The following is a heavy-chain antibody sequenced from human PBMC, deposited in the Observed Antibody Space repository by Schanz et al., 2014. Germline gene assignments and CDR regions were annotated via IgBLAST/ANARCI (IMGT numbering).Heavy chain of an antibody. J-gene: IGHJ4*02. V-gene: IGHV3-30*18. CDR2: VSSDGNND. D-gene: IGHD2-8*02. CDR1: GFTFSTHA. Sequence: VQLVESGGGVVQPGRSLRLSCAASGFTFSTHAMHWVRQAPGKGLEWVALVSSDGNNDYYTDSVKGRFTISRDNSKNTLYLQMNSLRVEDTAVYYCAKTLFPGGTQTFGNWGRGTLVTVSS. CDR3: AKTLFPGGTQTFGN.